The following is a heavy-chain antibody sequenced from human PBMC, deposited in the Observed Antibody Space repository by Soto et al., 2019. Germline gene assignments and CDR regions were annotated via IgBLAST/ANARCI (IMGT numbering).Heavy chain of an antibody. CDR3: ARDLGFSLLWFADGRDV. CDR2: ISYDGSNE. V-gene: IGHV3-30-3*01. J-gene: IGHJ6*02. D-gene: IGHD3-10*01. CDR1: GFTFSSYA. Sequence: PGGSLRLSCAASGFTFSSYAIHWVRQAPGKGLEWVAVISYDGSNEFYADSVEGRFIISRDNSMNTLYLQMNSLRAEDTAVYYCARDLGFSLLWFADGRDVWGQGTTVTVSS.